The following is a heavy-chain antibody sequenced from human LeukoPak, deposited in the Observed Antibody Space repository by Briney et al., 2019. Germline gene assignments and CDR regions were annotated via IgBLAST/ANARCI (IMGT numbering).Heavy chain of an antibody. CDR2: IYYSGTT. D-gene: IGHD1-26*01. CDR3: ARDRGGSYYLDY. V-gene: IGHV4-30-4*01. J-gene: IGHJ4*02. Sequence: PSQTLSLTCKISGDSINSFEYYWTWIRQSPGRGLEWIGYIYYSGTTYYNSSLESRLTMSVDTSKNQFSLKLISLTAADTAVYYCARDRGGSYYLDYWGQGALVTVSS. CDR1: GDSINSFEYY.